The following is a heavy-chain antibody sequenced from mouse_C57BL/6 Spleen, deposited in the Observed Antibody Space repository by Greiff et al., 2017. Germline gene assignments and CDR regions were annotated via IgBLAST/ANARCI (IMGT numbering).Heavy chain of an antibody. CDR2: IDPSDSDT. V-gene: IGHV1-52*01. Sequence: VQLQQPGAELVRPGSSVKLSCKASGYTFTSYWMHWVKQRPIQGLEWIGNIDPSDSDTHYNQKFKDKATLTVDKSSSTAYMQLSSLTSEDSAVYYCARDYYGAFDVWGTGTTVTVSS. CDR3: ARDYYGAFDV. CDR1: GYTFTSYW. J-gene: IGHJ1*03. D-gene: IGHD1-1*01.